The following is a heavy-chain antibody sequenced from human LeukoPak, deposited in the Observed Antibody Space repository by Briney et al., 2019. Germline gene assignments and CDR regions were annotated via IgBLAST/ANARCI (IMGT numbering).Heavy chain of an antibody. J-gene: IGHJ5*02. Sequence: GGSLRLSCAASGFTFSDYYMSWIRQAPGKGLEWVSYISSSSYRNYADSVKGRFTISRDNAKNSLYLQMNSLRAEDTAVYYCARLYSSSSQAPYNWFDPWGQGTLVTVSS. CDR3: ARLYSSSSQAPYNWFDP. CDR1: GFTFSDYY. D-gene: IGHD6-6*01. V-gene: IGHV3-11*06. CDR2: ISSSSYR.